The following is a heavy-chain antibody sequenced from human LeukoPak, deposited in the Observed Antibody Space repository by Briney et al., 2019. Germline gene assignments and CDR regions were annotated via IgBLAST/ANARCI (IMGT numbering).Heavy chain of an antibody. Sequence: GGSLRLSCTASGFTFGDYAMSWFRQAPGKGLEWVGFIRSKAYGGTTENAASVKGRFTVSRDDSKSIAYLQMNSLKTEDTAVYYCTRDGVSCSSTSCSDYWGQGTLVTVSS. V-gene: IGHV3-49*03. D-gene: IGHD2-2*01. J-gene: IGHJ4*02. CDR2: IRSKAYGGTT. CDR1: GFTFGDYA. CDR3: TRDGVSCSSTSCSDY.